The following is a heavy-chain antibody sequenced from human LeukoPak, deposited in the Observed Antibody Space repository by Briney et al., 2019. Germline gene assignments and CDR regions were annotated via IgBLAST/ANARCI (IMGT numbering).Heavy chain of an antibody. Sequence: SETLSLTCTVSGDSISNGDYFWSWIRQRPGKGLEWIGYIYYSGHTYNNPSLKSRLTMSVDTSKNQISLKLSSVTAADTAMYYCARVRPGGDPDAFDIWGQGTMVTVSS. D-gene: IGHD3-16*01. J-gene: IGHJ3*02. CDR2: IYYSGHT. CDR1: GDSISNGDYF. CDR3: ARVRPGGDPDAFDI. V-gene: IGHV4-31*03.